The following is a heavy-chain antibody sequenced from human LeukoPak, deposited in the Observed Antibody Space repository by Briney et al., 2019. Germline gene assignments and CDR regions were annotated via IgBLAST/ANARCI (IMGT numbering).Heavy chain of an antibody. J-gene: IGHJ4*02. D-gene: IGHD1-26*01. CDR2: IYHSGNT. CDR1: GDSISSSHW. CDR3: VREEMPGKFDY. Sequence: SETLSLTCAVSGDSISSSHWWSWVRQSPGKGLEWIGEIYHSGNTNYNPSPKPRVAISLDKSIHQFSLRLTSVTAADTAIYFCVREEMPGKFDYWGQGTLVTVSS. V-gene: IGHV4-4*02.